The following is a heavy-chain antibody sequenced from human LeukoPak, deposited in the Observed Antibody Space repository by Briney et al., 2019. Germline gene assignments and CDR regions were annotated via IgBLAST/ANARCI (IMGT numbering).Heavy chain of an antibody. CDR2: ISSSSSYI. Sequence: GGSLRLSCAASGFTFSSYSMNWVRQAPGKGLEWVSSISSSSSYIYYADSAKGRFTISRDNAKNSLYLQMNSLRAEDTAVYYCARVMGSSWPSSFPPMFDPWGQGTLVTVSS. CDR3: ARVMGSSWPSSFPPMFDP. D-gene: IGHD6-13*01. V-gene: IGHV3-21*01. CDR1: GFTFSSYS. J-gene: IGHJ5*02.